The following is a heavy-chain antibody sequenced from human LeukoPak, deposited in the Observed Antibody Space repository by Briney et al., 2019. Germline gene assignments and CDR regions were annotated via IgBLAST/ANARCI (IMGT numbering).Heavy chain of an antibody. CDR2: IKQDGSEK. Sequence: GGSLRLSCAASGFTFSSYGMHWVRQAPGKGLEWVANIKQDGSEKYYVDSVKGRFTISRDNAKNSLYLQMNSLRADDTAVYYCAKDTAMVRGVAPVGDYWGQGTLVTVSS. CDR3: AKDTAMVRGVAPVGDY. V-gene: IGHV3-7*03. D-gene: IGHD3-10*01. CDR1: GFTFSSYG. J-gene: IGHJ4*02.